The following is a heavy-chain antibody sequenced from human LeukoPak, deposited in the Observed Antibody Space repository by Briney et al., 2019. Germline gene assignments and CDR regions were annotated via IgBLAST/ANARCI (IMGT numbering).Heavy chain of an antibody. CDR1: GVSVSGYY. CDR3: ARIHRYCSGGACYVLDN. Sequence: SETLSLTCVVSGVSVSGYYWGWIRQPPGRGLEWIGYGGSTNYNPPFKSRITISVDTSRNQFSLQLSSVTAADTAVYYCARIHRYCSGGACYVLDNWGQGTLVAVSS. CDR2: GGST. V-gene: IGHV4-59*02. D-gene: IGHD2-15*01. J-gene: IGHJ4*02.